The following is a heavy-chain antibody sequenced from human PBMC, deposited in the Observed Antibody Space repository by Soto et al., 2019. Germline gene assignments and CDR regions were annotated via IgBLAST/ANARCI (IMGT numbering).Heavy chain of an antibody. V-gene: IGHV1-69*02. Sequence: SVKVSCKASGGTFSNHIITWVRQAPGQGPEWMGRIIPMLDITNYAQKFQGRVTITADKSTTTAYMEVSSLRPEDTAMYYCARGGGESYYYGSGTSNWFDPWGQGTLVTVSS. D-gene: IGHD3-10*01. J-gene: IGHJ5*02. CDR3: ARGGGESYYYGSGTSNWFDP. CDR2: IIPMLDIT. CDR1: GGTFSNHI.